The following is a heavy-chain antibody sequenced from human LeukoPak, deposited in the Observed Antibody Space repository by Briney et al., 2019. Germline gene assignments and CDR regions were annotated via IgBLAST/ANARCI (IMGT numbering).Heavy chain of an antibody. CDR1: GFTFDDYA. J-gene: IGHJ3*02. Sequence: GGSLRLSCAASGFTFDDYAMHWVRQAPGKGLEWVSGISWNSGSIGYADSVKGRFTISRDNAKNSLYLQMNSLRAEDTALYYCAKDMFLEGGAFDIWGQGTMVTVSS. CDR3: AKDMFLEGGAFDI. V-gene: IGHV3-9*01. CDR2: ISWNSGSI. D-gene: IGHD1-1*01.